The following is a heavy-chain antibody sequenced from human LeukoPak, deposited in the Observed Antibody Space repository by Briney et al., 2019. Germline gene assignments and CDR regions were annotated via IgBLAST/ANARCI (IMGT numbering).Heavy chain of an antibody. J-gene: IGHJ6*03. CDR2: IKQDGSEK. CDR3: ARVGVVPAAYYYYYYYMDV. CDR1: GFTFSSYW. Sequence: GGSPRLSCAASGFTFSSYWMSWVRQAPGKGLEWVANIKQDGSEKYYVDSVKGRFTISRDNAKNSLYLQMNSLRAEDTAVYYCARVGVVPAAYYYYYYYMDVWGKGTTVTVSS. V-gene: IGHV3-7*01. D-gene: IGHD2-2*01.